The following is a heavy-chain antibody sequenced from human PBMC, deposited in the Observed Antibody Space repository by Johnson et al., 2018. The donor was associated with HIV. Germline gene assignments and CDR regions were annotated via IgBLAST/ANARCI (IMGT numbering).Heavy chain of an antibody. V-gene: IGHV3-30-3*01. Sequence: QVQLVESGGGVVQPGRSLRLSCAASGFTFSSYAMHWVRQAPGKGLEWVAVISYDGSNKYYADSVKGRFTISRDNSKNTLYLQMNSLRAEDTAVYYCARERAMVRGVPDAFDIWGQGTMVTVSS. J-gene: IGHJ3*02. CDR1: GFTFSSYA. CDR2: ISYDGSNK. CDR3: ARERAMVRGVPDAFDI. D-gene: IGHD3-10*01.